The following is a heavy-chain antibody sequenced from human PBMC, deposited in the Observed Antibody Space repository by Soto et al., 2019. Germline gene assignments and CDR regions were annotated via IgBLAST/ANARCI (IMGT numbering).Heavy chain of an antibody. CDR1: GGTFSSYA. D-gene: IGHD6-13*01. V-gene: IGHV1-69*12. J-gene: IGHJ6*02. CDR2: IIPIFGTA. Sequence: VQLVQSGAEVKKPGSSVKVSCKASGGTFSSYAISWVRQAPGQGLEWMGGIIPIFGTANYAQKFQGRVTITADESTSTAYMELSSLRSEDTAVYYCARVSTRAAAGHNYYYGMDVWGQGTTVTVSS. CDR3: ARVSTRAAAGHNYYYGMDV.